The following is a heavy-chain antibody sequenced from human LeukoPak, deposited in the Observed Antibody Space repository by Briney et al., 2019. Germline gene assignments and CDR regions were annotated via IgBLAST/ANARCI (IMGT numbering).Heavy chain of an antibody. CDR1: GYSFLSYW. CDR3: ARSSGWYSLDY. J-gene: IGHJ4*02. CDR2: IYPGDSVT. Sequence: GESLKISCKGSGYSFLSYWIGWVRQMPGKGLEWMGIIYPGDSVTIYSPSFQGQVTISVDKSISTAYLQWNSLKASDTAIYYCARSSGWYSLDYWGQGTLVTVSS. V-gene: IGHV5-51*01. D-gene: IGHD6-19*01.